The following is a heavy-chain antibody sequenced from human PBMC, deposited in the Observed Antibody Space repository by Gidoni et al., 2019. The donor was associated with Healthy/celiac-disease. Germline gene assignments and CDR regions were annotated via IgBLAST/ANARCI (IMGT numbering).Heavy chain of an antibody. J-gene: IGHJ4*02. CDR3: ARSLNGWWLLPLY. CDR1: GYSISSGYY. CDR2: IYHSGST. Sequence: QVQLQESGPGLVKPSETLSLTCTVSGYSISSGYYWGWIRQPPGKGLEWIGSIYHSGSTYYNPSLKSRVTISVDTSKNQFSLKLSSVTAADTAVYYCARSLNGWWLLPLYWGQGTLVTVSS. V-gene: IGHV4-38-2*02. D-gene: IGHD3-22*01.